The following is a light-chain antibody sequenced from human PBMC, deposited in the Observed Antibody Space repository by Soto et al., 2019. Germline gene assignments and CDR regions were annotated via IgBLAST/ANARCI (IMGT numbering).Light chain of an antibody. Sequence: EIVMTQSPATLSVSPGERATLSCRASQSVSSNLAWYQQKPGQAPRLLIYGASTRATGIPARFSGSGSGTEFTLTISSLQPEDVATYYCQQYNSYSGTFGQGTKVDIK. J-gene: IGKJ1*01. CDR3: QQYNSYSGT. CDR2: GAS. CDR1: QSVSSN. V-gene: IGKV3-15*01.